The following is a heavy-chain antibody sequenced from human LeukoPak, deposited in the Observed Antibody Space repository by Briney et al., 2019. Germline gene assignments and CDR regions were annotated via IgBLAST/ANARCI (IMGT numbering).Heavy chain of an antibody. CDR3: ARVSGWFTNWFDP. J-gene: IGHJ5*02. CDR1: GGSISSYY. CDR2: IYYSGST. Sequence: SETLSLTCTVSGGSISSYYWSWIRQPPGKGLEWIGYIYYSGSTYYNPSLKSRVTISVDTSKNQFSLKLSSVTAADAAVYYCARVSGWFTNWFDPWGQGTLVTVSS. D-gene: IGHD6-19*01. V-gene: IGHV4-59*04.